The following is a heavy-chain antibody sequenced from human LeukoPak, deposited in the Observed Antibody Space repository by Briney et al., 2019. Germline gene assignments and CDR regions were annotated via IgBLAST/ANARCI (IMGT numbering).Heavy chain of an antibody. CDR1: GGSISSYY. CDR2: IYYSGST. V-gene: IGHV4-59*01. Sequence: KPSETLSLTCTVSGGSISSYYWSWIRQPPGKGLEWIGYIYYSGSTNYNPSLKSRVTISVDTSKNQFSLKLSSVTAADTAVYYCARGVRVRTHYFDYWGQGTLVTVSS. CDR3: ARGVRVRTHYFDY. D-gene: IGHD1-1*01. J-gene: IGHJ4*02.